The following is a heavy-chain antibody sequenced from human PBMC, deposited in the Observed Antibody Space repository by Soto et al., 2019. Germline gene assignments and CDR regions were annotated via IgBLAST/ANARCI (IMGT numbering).Heavy chain of an antibody. CDR1: GFTFSSYG. V-gene: IGHV3-33*01. Sequence: GGSLRLSCAASGFTFSSYGMHWVRQAPGKGLEWVAVIWYDGSNKYYADSVKGRFTISRDNSKNTLYLQMNSLRAEDTAVYYCARGAGAIFGVVIGEYAFDIWGQGTMVTVSS. J-gene: IGHJ3*02. CDR3: ARGAGAIFGVVIGEYAFDI. D-gene: IGHD3-3*01. CDR2: IWYDGSNK.